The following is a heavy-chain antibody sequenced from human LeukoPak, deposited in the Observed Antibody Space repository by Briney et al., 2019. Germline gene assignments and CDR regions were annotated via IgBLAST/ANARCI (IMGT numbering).Heavy chain of an antibody. CDR3: ARFGRKGLWGNPQRAFDI. V-gene: IGHV4-39*01. CDR2: IYYSGST. Sequence: PSETLSLTCTVSGGSISSSSYYWGWIRQPPGKGLEWIGSIYYSGSTYYNPSLKSRVTISVDTYKNQFSLKLSSVTAADTAVYYCARFGRKGLWGNPQRAFDIWGQGTMVTVSS. J-gene: IGHJ3*02. D-gene: IGHD3-16*01. CDR1: GGSISSSSYY.